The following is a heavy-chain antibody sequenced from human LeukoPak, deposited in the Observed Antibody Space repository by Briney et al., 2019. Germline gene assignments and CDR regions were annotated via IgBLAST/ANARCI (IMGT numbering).Heavy chain of an antibody. V-gene: IGHV3-7*01. D-gene: IGHD2-8*01. CDR1: GFTFSAYW. CDR2: IKGDGSEK. J-gene: IGHJ4*02. CDR3: ARGGFGYVYFDY. Sequence: RPGGSLRLSCAASGFTFSAYWMSWVRQAPGKGLERVAHIKGDGSEKYSVDSVKGRFTISRDNAKSSLYLQMNSLRAEDTALYYCARGGFGYVYFDYWGQGSLVTVSS.